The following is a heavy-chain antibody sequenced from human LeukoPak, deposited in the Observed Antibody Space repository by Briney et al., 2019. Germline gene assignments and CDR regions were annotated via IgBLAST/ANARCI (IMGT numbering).Heavy chain of an antibody. CDR2: IYYSGST. CDR1: GGSISSRSYY. CDR3: ATEVPSNSGPHFDY. Sequence: SETLSLTCTVSGGSISSRSYYWGWIRQPPGKGLEWIGSIYYSGSTYFNPSLSSRVTISVDTSKNQFSLNLNSVTAADTAVYYCATEVPSNSGPHFDYWGQGTLVTVSS. V-gene: IGHV4-39*07. D-gene: IGHD4-23*01. J-gene: IGHJ4*02.